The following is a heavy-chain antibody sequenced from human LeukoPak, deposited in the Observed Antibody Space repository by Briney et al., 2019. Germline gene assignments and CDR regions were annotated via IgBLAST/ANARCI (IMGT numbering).Heavy chain of an antibody. CDR3: AKDDSGYDSFDY. Sequence: GGSLRLSCAASGFTFSSYWMHWVRQAPGKGLVWVSRINSDGSSTSYADSVKGRFTISRDNSKNTLYLQMNSLRAEDTAVYYCAKDDSGYDSFDYWGQGTLVTVSS. J-gene: IGHJ4*02. CDR2: INSDGSST. CDR1: GFTFSSYW. V-gene: IGHV3-74*01. D-gene: IGHD5-12*01.